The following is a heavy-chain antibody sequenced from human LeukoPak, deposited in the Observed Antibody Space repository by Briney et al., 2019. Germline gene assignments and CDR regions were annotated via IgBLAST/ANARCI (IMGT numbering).Heavy chain of an antibody. D-gene: IGHD3-3*01. Sequence: ASVKVSCKASGYTFTSYDINWVRQATGQGLVWMGWITPNSGNTGYAQKFQGRVTMTRNTSISTAYMELSSLRSEDTAVYYCARAPTYDFWSGYYTRYHWFDPWGQGTLVTVSS. CDR2: ITPNSGNT. CDR3: ARAPTYDFWSGYYTRYHWFDP. CDR1: GYTFTSYD. V-gene: IGHV1-8*01. J-gene: IGHJ5*02.